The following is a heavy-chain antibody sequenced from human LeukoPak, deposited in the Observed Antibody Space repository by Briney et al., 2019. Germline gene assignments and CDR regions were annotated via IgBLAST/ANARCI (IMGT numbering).Heavy chain of an antibody. Sequence: ASVKVSYKASGYTFTSYGISWVRLAPGQGLEWMGGIIPIFGTANYAQKFQGRVTITADKSTSTAYMELSSLRSEDTAVYYCARDVGYSSSWYYYWGQGTLVTVSS. D-gene: IGHD6-13*01. CDR1: GYTFTSYG. J-gene: IGHJ4*02. V-gene: IGHV1-69*06. CDR3: ARDVGYSSSWYYY. CDR2: IIPIFGTA.